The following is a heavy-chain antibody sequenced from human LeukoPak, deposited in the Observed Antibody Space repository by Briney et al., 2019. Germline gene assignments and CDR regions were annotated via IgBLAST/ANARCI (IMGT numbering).Heavy chain of an antibody. Sequence: GAPVKVSCKASGYTFTSYDINWVRQATGQGLEWMGWMNPNSGNTGYAQKFQGRVTMTRNTSISTAYMELSSLRSEDTAVYYCARSGSYRAFGYYYGMDVWGQGTTVTVSS. CDR3: ARSGSYRAFGYYYGMDV. CDR2: MNPNSGNT. D-gene: IGHD1-26*01. J-gene: IGHJ6*02. CDR1: GYTFTSYD. V-gene: IGHV1-8*01.